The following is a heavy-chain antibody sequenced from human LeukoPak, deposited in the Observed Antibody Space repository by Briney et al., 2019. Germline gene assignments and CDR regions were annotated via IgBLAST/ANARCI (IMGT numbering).Heavy chain of an antibody. Sequence: GESLKISCKGSEYRFTNYWIGWVRQMPGKGLEWMGIIYPADSDTRYSPSFQGQVTISVDKSISTAYLQWSGLKASDTAIYYCARLTVAGVYNYYYGVDIWGQGTTVTVSS. CDR1: EYRFTNYW. D-gene: IGHD6-19*01. V-gene: IGHV5-51*01. J-gene: IGHJ6*02. CDR2: IYPADSDT. CDR3: ARLTVAGVYNYYYGVDI.